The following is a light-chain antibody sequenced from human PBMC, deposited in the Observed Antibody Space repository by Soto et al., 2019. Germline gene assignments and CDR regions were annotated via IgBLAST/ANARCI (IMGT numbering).Light chain of an antibody. CDR3: QQRSNWRPYT. CDR2: DTS. V-gene: IGKV3-11*01. Sequence: EIVLTQSPATLSLSPGESATLSCRANQSVSHYLAWYQQKPGQAPRLLIYDTSNRAAGIPAMFSGRGSGTDFTLTISSLEPEDFAVYYWQQRSNWRPYTFGQGTKLEIK. J-gene: IGKJ2*01. CDR1: QSVSHY.